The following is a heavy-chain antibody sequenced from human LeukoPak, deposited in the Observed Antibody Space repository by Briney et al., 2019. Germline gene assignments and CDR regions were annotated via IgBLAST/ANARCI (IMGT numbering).Heavy chain of an antibody. CDR2: IIPIFGTA. CDR3: ARLGSGSGWYFGAFDI. J-gene: IGHJ3*02. Sequence: ASVKVSCKASGGTFSSYAISWVRQAPGQGLEWMGGIIPIFGTANYAQKFQGRVTMTRDMSTSTVYMELSSLRSEDTAVYYCARLGSGSGWYFGAFDIWGQGTMVTVSS. D-gene: IGHD6-19*01. V-gene: IGHV1-69*05. CDR1: GGTFSSYA.